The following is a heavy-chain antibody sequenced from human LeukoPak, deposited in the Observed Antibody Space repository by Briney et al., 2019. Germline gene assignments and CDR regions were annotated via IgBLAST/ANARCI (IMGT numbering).Heavy chain of an antibody. D-gene: IGHD3-3*01. J-gene: IGHJ4*02. V-gene: IGHV4-39*01. CDR1: GGSISSSSYY. CDR3: ARLGAGPTYYDFWSGYSSFYFDY. Sequence: SETLSLTCTVSGGSISSSSYYWGWIRQPPGKGLEWIGSIHYSGSTYYNPSFKSRVTISVDTSKNQFSLKLSSVTAADTAVYYCARLGAGPTYYDFWSGYSSFYFDYWGQGTLVTVSS. CDR2: IHYSGST.